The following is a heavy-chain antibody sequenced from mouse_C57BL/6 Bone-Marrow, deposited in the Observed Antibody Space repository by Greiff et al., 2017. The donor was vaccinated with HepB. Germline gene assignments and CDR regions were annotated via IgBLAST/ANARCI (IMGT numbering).Heavy chain of an antibody. Sequence: EVQLKESGAELVRPGASVKLSCTASGFNIKDDYMHWVKQRPEQGLEWIGWIDPENGDTEYASKFQGKATITADTSSNTAYLQLSSLTSEDTAVYYCTGDIVTAYWGQGTTLTDSS. CDR2: IDPENGDT. V-gene: IGHV14-4*01. CDR3: TGDIVTAY. J-gene: IGHJ2*01. CDR1: GFNIKDDY. D-gene: IGHD2-5*01.